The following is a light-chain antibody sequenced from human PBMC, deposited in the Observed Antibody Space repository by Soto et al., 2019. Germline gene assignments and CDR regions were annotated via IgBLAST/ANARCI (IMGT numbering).Light chain of an antibody. V-gene: IGKV3-11*01. CDR1: QSVSNS. J-gene: IGKJ5*01. Sequence: EIVWTQSPATLSLSPGERVTLSCRASQSVSNSLAWYQQKPGQPPRLLIYDVSNRATGIPARFSGSGSGTDFTLTITSLEPEDFAVYFCHQRYNWPRVTFGQGTRLEI. CDR3: HQRYNWPRVT. CDR2: DVS.